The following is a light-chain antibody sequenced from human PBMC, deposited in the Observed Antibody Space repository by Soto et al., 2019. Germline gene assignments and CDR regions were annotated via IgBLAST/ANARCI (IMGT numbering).Light chain of an antibody. V-gene: IGLV1-44*01. Sequence: QSVLTQPPSASETPGQRGIISCSGGSSNIGSNTVNWYQQVPGTSPKLLIYNDNQRPSAVPDRFSGSKSGTSASLAISGRQCEDDADYYCPTWDGSMNGVVFGGGTKLTVL. J-gene: IGLJ3*02. CDR3: PTWDGSMNGVV. CDR1: SSNIGSNT. CDR2: NDN.